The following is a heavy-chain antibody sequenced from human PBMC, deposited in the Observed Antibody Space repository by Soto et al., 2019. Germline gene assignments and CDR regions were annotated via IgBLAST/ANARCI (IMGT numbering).Heavy chain of an antibody. CDR2: IYWDDDK. J-gene: IGHJ5*02. CDR1: GFSLSTSGVG. Sequence: QITLKESGPTLVKPTQTLTLTCTFSGFSLSTSGVGVGWIRQPPGKALEWLALIYWDDDKRYSPSLKSRLTITKDTSKNHVVLTMTNMDPVDTATYYCAHSTYCSSTSCYLRWFDPWGQGTLVTVSS. V-gene: IGHV2-5*02. CDR3: AHSTYCSSTSCYLRWFDP. D-gene: IGHD2-2*01.